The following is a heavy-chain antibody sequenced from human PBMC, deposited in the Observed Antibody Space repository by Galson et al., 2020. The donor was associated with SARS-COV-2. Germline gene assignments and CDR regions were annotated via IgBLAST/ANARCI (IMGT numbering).Heavy chain of an antibody. J-gene: IGHJ4*02. V-gene: IGHV1-24*01. CDR2: FDPEDGET. D-gene: IGHD3-3*01. Sequence: ASVKVSCKVSGYTLTELSMHWVRQAPGKGLEWMGGFDPEDGETIYAQKFQGRVTMTEDTSTDTAYMELSSLRSEDTAVYYCATDPTYDFWSGPGVYWGQGTLVTVSS. CDR3: ATDPTYDFWSGPGVY. CDR1: GYTLTELS.